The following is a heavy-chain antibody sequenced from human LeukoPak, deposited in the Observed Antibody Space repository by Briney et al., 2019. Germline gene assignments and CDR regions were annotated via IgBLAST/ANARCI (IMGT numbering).Heavy chain of an antibody. J-gene: IGHJ4*02. D-gene: IGHD6-13*01. CDR3: AKDRTMAADGTYFDY. V-gene: IGHV3-30*02. Sequence: GGSLRLSCAASGFTFSSFGMHWVRQAPGKGLEWISFIRYDGSNKYYTDSVKGRFTISRDNSQNTLYLQMNSLRTEDTALYFCAKDRTMAADGTYFDYWGQGTLVTVSP. CDR1: GFTFSSFG. CDR2: IRYDGSNK.